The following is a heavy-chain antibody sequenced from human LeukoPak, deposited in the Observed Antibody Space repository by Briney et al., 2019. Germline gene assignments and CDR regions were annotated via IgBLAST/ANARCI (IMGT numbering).Heavy chain of an antibody. CDR2: IKQDGSEK. J-gene: IGHJ4*02. CDR1: GFTFSSYW. V-gene: IGHV3-7*01. CDR3: ARDPGIAAVRD. Sequence: GGSLRLSYAASGFTFSSYWMSWVRQAPGKGLEWVANIKQDGSEKYYVDSVKGRFTISRDNAKNSLYLQMNSLRAEDTAVYYCARDPGIAAVRDWGQGTLVTVSS. D-gene: IGHD6-13*01.